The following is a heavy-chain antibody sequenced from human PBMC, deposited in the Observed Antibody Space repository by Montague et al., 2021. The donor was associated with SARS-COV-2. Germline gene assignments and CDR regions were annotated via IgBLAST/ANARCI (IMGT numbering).Heavy chain of an antibody. CDR3: AGREVVPAAICHWYFDL. CDR2: IYYSGST. V-gene: IGHV4-39*01. J-gene: IGHJ2*01. D-gene: IGHD2-2*02. Sequence: SETLSLTCTVSGGSISSSSYYWGWIRQPPGKGLEWIGSIYYSGSTYYNPSLKSRVTISVDTSKNQFSLKLSSVTAADTAVYYCAGREVVPAAICHWYFDLWGRGTLVTVSS. CDR1: GGSISSSSYY.